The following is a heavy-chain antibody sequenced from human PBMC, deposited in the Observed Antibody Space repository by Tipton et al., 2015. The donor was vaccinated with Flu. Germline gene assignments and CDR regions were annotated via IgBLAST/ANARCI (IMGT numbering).Heavy chain of an antibody. J-gene: IGHJ5*02. CDR3: AKQVESATDWFDP. V-gene: IGHV3-53*01. CDR1: GLTVSSTY. Sequence: GSLRLSCAASGLTVSSTYMRWVRQAPGKGLQWVSVIYAGGSTFYTDSVKGRFTIPRDNSKNTVYLQMNSLRAEDTAVYYCAKQVESATDWFDPWGQGTLVTVAS. D-gene: IGHD2-15*01. CDR2: IYAGGST.